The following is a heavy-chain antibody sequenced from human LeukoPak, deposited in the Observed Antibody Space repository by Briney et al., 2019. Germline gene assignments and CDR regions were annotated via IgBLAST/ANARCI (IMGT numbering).Heavy chain of an antibody. Sequence: GGSLRLSCAASGFTFSSYSMNWVRQAPGKGLEWVSSISSSSSYIYYADSVKGRFTISRDNAKNTLYLQMNGLRAEDTAVYYCASAGTSYGDQFFDYWGQGTLVTVSS. CDR3: ASAGTSYGDQFFDY. V-gene: IGHV3-21*01. J-gene: IGHJ4*02. CDR2: ISSSSSYI. CDR1: GFTFSSYS. D-gene: IGHD4-17*01.